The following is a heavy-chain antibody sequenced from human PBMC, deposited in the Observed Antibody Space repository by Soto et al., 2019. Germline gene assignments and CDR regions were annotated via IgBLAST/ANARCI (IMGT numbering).Heavy chain of an antibody. V-gene: IGHV3-33*01. J-gene: IGHJ3*02. Sequence: PGGSLRLSCAASGFTFSSYGMHWVRQAPGKGLEWMAVIWYDGSNKYYADSVKGRFTNSRDNSKNTLYLQMNSLRAEDTAVYYCARALEGITGTIGAFDIWGQGTMVTVSS. CDR2: IWYDGSNK. D-gene: IGHD1-20*01. CDR3: ARALEGITGTIGAFDI. CDR1: GFTFSSYG.